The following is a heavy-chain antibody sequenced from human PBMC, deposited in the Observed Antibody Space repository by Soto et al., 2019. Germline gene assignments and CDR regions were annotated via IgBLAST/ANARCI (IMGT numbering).Heavy chain of an antibody. J-gene: IGHJ4*02. V-gene: IGHV4-59*01. D-gene: IGHD5-12*01. CDR2: IYYSGST. Sequence: SETLSLTCTVSGGSISSYYLSWIRQPPGKGLEWIGYIYYSGSTNYNPSLKSRVTISVDTSKNQFSLKLSSVTAADTAVYYCARERGGDGYNSLDYWGQGTLVTVSS. CDR3: ARERGGDGYNSLDY. CDR1: GGSISSYY.